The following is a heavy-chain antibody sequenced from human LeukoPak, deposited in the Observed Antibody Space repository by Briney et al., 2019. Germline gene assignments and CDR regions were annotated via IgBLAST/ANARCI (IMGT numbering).Heavy chain of an antibody. Sequence: ESLKISCQGSGYSLSNYWIVLVRQMPGKGPEGMAIIYSRESDYSFRPPFQGHDTIPADKSISTASLHWTSLEASDSAIYYCARRDGNEFAYWGQGTLVTVSS. V-gene: IGHV5-51*01. CDR1: GYSLSNYW. CDR3: ARRDGNEFAY. J-gene: IGHJ4*02. CDR2: IYSRESDY.